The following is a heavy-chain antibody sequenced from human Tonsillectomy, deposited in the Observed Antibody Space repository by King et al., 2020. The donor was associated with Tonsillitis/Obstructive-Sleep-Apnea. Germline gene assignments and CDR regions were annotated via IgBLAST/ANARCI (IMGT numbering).Heavy chain of an antibody. D-gene: IGHD1-1*01. CDR1: GFTFSDYY. V-gene: IGHV3-11*05. CDR2: ISSSSGYT. CDR3: ASGGTADYYYMDV. J-gene: IGHJ6*03. Sequence: VQLVESGGGLVKPGGSLRLSCAASGFTFSDYYMNWIRQAPGKGLEWVSYISSSSGYTNYADSVKGRFTISRDNAKNSQYLQMNSLRAEDTAVYYCASGGTADYYYMDVWGKGTTVTVSS.